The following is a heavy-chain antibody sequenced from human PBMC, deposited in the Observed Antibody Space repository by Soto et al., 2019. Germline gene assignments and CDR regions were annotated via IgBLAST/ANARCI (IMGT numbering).Heavy chain of an antibody. J-gene: IGHJ4*02. Sequence: EVHLEESGGGLVQPGGSLRLSCAASGFTFSAYWMNWVRQAPGKGLEWVASINEDGSEYNDVASVKGRFTISRDNAKNSLFLQMNALRVEDTAVYYCARTGDGHHDFLDYWGQGILVSVSS. D-gene: IGHD1-1*01. V-gene: IGHV3-7*01. CDR2: INEDGSEY. CDR3: ARTGDGHHDFLDY. CDR1: GFTFSAYW.